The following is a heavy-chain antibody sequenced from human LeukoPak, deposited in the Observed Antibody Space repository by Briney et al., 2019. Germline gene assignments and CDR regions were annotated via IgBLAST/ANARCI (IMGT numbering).Heavy chain of an antibody. CDR3: ATDLWFGDNWGGINAFDI. V-gene: IGHV1-24*01. J-gene: IGHJ3*02. CDR2: FDPEDGET. CDR1: GYTLTELS. D-gene: IGHD3-10*01. Sequence: ASVKVSCKVSGYTLTELSMHWVRQAPGKGLEWMGGFDPEDGETIYARKFQGRVTMTEDTSTDTAYMELSSLRSEDTAVYYCATDLWFGDNWGGINAFDIWGQGTMVTVSS.